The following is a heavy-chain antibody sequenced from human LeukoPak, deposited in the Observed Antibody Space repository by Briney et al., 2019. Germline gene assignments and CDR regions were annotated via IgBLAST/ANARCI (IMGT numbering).Heavy chain of an antibody. CDR1: GGSISSSSYY. CDR2: IYYSGST. J-gene: IGHJ3*02. V-gene: IGHV4-39*07. D-gene: IGHD3-22*01. Sequence: SETLSLTCTVSGGSISSSSYYWGWIRQPPGKGLEWIGSIYYSGSTYYNPSLKSRVTISVDTSENQFSLKLSSVTAADTAVYYCARDLTYYNSSGYYYDAFDIWGQGTMVTVSS. CDR3: ARDLTYYNSSGYYYDAFDI.